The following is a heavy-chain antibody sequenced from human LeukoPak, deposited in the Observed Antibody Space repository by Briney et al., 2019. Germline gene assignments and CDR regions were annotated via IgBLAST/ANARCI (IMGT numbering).Heavy chain of an antibody. J-gene: IGHJ4*02. CDR2: ISAYNGNT. CDR1: GYTFTNYG. Sequence: ASVKVSCKASGYTFTNYGISWVRQAPGQGLEWMGWISAYNGNTNYPQKFQARVTMTTDTSTSIAYMELRSLRCDDTAVYFCGRSFGNYYGSGTPPLYFDYWGQGTLVTVSS. D-gene: IGHD3-10*01. V-gene: IGHV1-18*01. CDR3: GRSFGNYYGSGTPPLYFDY.